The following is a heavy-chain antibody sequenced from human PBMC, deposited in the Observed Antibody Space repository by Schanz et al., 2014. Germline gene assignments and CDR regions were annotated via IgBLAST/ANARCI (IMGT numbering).Heavy chain of an antibody. D-gene: IGHD5-12*01. CDR1: GFTFSSYD. CDR3: ARDFHGYGPHLDY. CDR2: LWNDGSKK. V-gene: IGHV3-33*01. Sequence: QVQLAESGGGVVQPGRSLRLSCVASGFTFSSYDVFWVRQAPGKGLEWVAILWNDGSKKYYADSVKGRFTVSRDNSKNTLYLQLNSLRAEDTAVYYCARDFHGYGPHLDYWGQGSLVTVSS. J-gene: IGHJ4*02.